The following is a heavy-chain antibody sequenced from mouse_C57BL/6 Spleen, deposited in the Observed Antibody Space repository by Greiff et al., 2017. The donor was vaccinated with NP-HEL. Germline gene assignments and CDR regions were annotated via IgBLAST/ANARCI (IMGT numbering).Heavy chain of an antibody. J-gene: IGHJ4*01. CDR2: IYPGDGDT. D-gene: IGHD4-1*01. Sequence: QVQLQQSGPELVKPGASVKISCKASGYAFSSSWMNWVKQRPGKGLEWIGRIYPGDGDTNYNGKFKGKATLTADKSSSTAYMQLSSLTSEDSAVYFCARGGNWGYAMDYWGQGTSVTVSS. CDR1: GYAFSSSW. V-gene: IGHV1-82*01. CDR3: ARGGNWGYAMDY.